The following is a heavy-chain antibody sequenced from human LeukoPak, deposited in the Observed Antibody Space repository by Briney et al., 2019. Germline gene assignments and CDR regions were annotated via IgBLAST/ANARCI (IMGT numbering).Heavy chain of an antibody. CDR1: GFTVSNNY. Sequence: GGSLRLSCAASGFTVSNNYMSWVRQAPGKGLEWVSVIYSGDSSYYTDSVKGRFTTSRDNAKNSLYLQMNSLRAEDTAVYYCARDYGGSSPFDYWGQGTLVTVSS. D-gene: IGHD4-23*01. CDR3: ARDYGGSSPFDY. CDR2: IYSGDSS. J-gene: IGHJ4*02. V-gene: IGHV3-53*01.